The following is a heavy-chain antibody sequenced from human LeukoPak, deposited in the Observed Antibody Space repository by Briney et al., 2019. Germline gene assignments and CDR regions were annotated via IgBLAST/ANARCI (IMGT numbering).Heavy chain of an antibody. CDR1: GDSISSYY. CDR2: IYYIGST. CDR3: AREASSGLFDY. V-gene: IGHV4-59*01. D-gene: IGHD3-22*01. Sequence: SETLSLTCTVSGDSISSYYWSWIRQPPGRGLEWIGYIYYIGSTNYNPSLKSRVTISVDTSKNQFSLKLSSVTAADTAVYYCAREASSGLFDYWGQGTLVTVSS. J-gene: IGHJ4*02.